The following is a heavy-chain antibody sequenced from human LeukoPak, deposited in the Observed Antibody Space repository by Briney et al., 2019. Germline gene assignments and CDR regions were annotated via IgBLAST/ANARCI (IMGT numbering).Heavy chain of an antibody. CDR1: GHTFSSYP. V-gene: IGHV3-23*01. CDR2: ISNTGVSK. CDR3: AKVFTGSGNYYLDY. Sequence: GESLTLSCAVSGHTFSSYPMSWPRPAPGKGLVWVSNISNTGVSKYYADSVRGRFTISRDNSKNTLYLQMNSLRAEDTAVYYCAKVFTGSGNYYLDYWGQGTLVTVSS. J-gene: IGHJ4*02. D-gene: IGHD3-10*01.